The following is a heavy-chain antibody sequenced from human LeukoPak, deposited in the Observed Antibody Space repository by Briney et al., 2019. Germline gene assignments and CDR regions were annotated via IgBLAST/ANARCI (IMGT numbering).Heavy chain of an antibody. J-gene: IGHJ4*02. CDR2: INPNSGGT. D-gene: IGHD1-7*01. CDR3: ARFRGWNSRVFDY. V-gene: IGHV1-2*02. CDR1: GYTFTGYY. Sequence: ASVKVSCKASGYTFTGYYMHWVRQAPGQGLEWMGWINPNSGGTNYAQKFQGRVTMTRDTSISTAYMELSRLRSDDTAVYYCARFRGWNSRVFDYWGQGTLVTVSS.